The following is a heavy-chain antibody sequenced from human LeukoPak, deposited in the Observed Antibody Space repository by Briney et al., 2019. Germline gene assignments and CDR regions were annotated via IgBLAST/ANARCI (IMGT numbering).Heavy chain of an antibody. CDR3: AKGCSSTSCYENLDY. D-gene: IGHD2-2*01. V-gene: IGHV3-30*18. J-gene: IGHJ4*02. CDR1: GFTFSSYG. Sequence: GGSLRLSCAASGFTFSSYGMHWVRQAPGKGLEWVAVISYDGSNKYYADSVKGRFTISRDNSKNTLYLQMNSLRAGDTAVYYCAKGCSSTSCYENLDYWGQGTLVTVSS. CDR2: ISYDGSNK.